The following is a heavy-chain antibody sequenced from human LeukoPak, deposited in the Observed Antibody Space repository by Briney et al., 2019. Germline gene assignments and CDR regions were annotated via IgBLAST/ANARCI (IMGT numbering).Heavy chain of an antibody. Sequence: PGGSLRLSCEASGFTFTTYSMTWVRQAPGKGLEWVSIISSGSSAIFSADALKGRFTISRDDAKNLLYLQMNSLRAEDTAVYYCARDWRDSSGKFPNDAFDIWGQGTMVTVSS. CDR1: GFTFTTYS. D-gene: IGHD3-22*01. CDR2: ISSGSSAI. CDR3: ARDWRDSSGKFPNDAFDI. V-gene: IGHV3-21*01. J-gene: IGHJ3*02.